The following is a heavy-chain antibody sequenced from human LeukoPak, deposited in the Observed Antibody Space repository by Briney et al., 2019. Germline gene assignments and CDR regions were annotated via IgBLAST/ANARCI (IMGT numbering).Heavy chain of an antibody. V-gene: IGHV3-23*01. CDR1: GLTFSSYA. Sequence: PGGSLRLSCAASGLTFSSYAMSWVRQAPGKGLEGVSEISGSGGSTYYADSVKGRFTISRDNSKNTVYLQMNSLRAEDTAVYYCAKDAAAGTRPYYSDYWGQGTLVTVSS. D-gene: IGHD6-13*01. CDR2: ISGSGGST. CDR3: AKDAAAGTRPYYSDY. J-gene: IGHJ4*02.